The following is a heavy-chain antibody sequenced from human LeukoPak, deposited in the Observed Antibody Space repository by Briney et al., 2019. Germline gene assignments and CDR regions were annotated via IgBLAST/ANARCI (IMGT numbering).Heavy chain of an antibody. J-gene: IGHJ3*02. CDR2: TYTSGST. D-gene: IGHD3-3*01. CDR1: GGSISSYY. V-gene: IGHV4-4*07. CDR3: ARDRTYDFWSGSDAFDI. Sequence: PSETLSLTCTVSGGSISSYYWSWIRQPAGKGLEWIGRTYTSGSTNYNPSLKSRVTMSVDTSKNQFSLKLSSVTAADTAVYYCARDRTYDFWSGSDAFDIWGQGTMVTVSS.